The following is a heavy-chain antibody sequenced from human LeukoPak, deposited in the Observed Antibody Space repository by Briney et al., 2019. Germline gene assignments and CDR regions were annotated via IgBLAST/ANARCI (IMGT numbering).Heavy chain of an antibody. V-gene: IGHV1-69*05. Sequence: SVKVSCEASGGTFSSYAISWVRHAPGQGLEWMGGIIPIFGTANYAQKFQGRVTITTDESTSTAFMELSSLRSEDTAVYYCARDLRFLEWLLPVFDHWGQGTLVTVSS. J-gene: IGHJ4*02. CDR3: ARDLRFLEWLLPVFDH. CDR2: IIPIFGTA. D-gene: IGHD3-3*01. CDR1: GGTFSSYA.